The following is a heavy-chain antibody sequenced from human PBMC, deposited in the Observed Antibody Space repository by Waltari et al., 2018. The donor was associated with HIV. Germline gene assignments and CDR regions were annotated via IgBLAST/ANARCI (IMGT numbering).Heavy chain of an antibody. V-gene: IGHV3-74*01. J-gene: IGHJ6*02. CDR1: GFTFSSYW. D-gene: IGHD3-10*01. Sequence: EVQLVESGGGLVQPGGSLRLSCSASGFTFSSYWMHWVRQAPGKGLVWVSGINVDGSTIRYADSVKGRFTISRDNAKNTLYLQMNSLRAEDTALYYCARGQYYSMDVWGQGTTVTVSS. CDR2: INVDGSTI. CDR3: ARGQYYSMDV.